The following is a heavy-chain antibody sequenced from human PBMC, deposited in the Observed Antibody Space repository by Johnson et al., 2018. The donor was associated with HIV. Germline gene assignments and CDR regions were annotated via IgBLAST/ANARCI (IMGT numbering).Heavy chain of an antibody. V-gene: IGHV3-33*06. CDR2: IWYDGSHK. J-gene: IGHJ3*02. D-gene: IGHD1-26*01. Sequence: QVQLVESGGDVVQPGTSLRLSCEASGLILSGYGLHWVRQAPGKGLEWVAAIWYDGSHKYYADSVKGRFTISRDNSRKTLYLQMNSRRAEDTALYYCAKDRGSPGIPAALDSWGQGTMVTVSS. CDR1: GLILSGYG. CDR3: AKDRGSPGIPAALDS.